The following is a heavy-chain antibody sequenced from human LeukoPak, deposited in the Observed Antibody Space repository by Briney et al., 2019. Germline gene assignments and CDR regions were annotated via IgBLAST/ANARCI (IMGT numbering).Heavy chain of an antibody. CDR3: TRDTDYGSAPNYFDS. CDR2: ISWGGDTT. D-gene: IGHD3-10*01. Sequence: PGGSLRLSCAASGFTFNDYSMHWVRQAPGKGLEWVSRISWGGDTTYYADYVRCSFTISRDNNKNSLYINMNSLRTEDTDFYSCTRDTDYGSAPNYFDSWGQGTLVSVSS. J-gene: IGHJ4*02. CDR1: GFTFNDYS. V-gene: IGHV3-43*01.